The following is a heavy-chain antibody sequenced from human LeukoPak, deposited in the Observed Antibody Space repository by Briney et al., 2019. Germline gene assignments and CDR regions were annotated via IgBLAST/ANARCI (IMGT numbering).Heavy chain of an antibody. J-gene: IGHJ4*02. CDR3: ARDANHCTNGVCHYYFDY. CDR2: LNAGNGNT. Sequence: ASVKVSCKASGYTFTSYGMRWVRQAPGQRLEWMGWLNAGNGNTRYSQKFQGRVTFSRDTSASTAYMELSSLSSEDTAVYYCARDANHCTNGVCHYYFDYWGQGTLVTVSS. V-gene: IGHV1-3*01. CDR1: GYTFTSYG. D-gene: IGHD2-8*01.